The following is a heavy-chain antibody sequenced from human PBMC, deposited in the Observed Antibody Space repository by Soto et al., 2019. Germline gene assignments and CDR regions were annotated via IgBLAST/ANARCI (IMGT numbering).Heavy chain of an antibody. J-gene: IGHJ4*02. CDR3: ARVGVGHYEFDY. CDR2: IKTDGSST. D-gene: IGHD3-16*01. Sequence: GGSLRLSCAASGFTFSSYWMHWVRQAPGEGLVWVSRIKTDGSSTSYADSVKGRFTISRDNAKNTMYLQMNSLRAEDTAVYYCARVGVGHYEFDYWGQGTLVTVSS. V-gene: IGHV3-74*01. CDR1: GFTFSSYW.